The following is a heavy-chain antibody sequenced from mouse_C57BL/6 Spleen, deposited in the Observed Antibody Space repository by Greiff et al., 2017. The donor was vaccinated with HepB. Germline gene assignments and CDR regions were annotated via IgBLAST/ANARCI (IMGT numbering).Heavy chain of an antibody. CDR1: GFSLTSYG. CDR2: IWSGGST. J-gene: IGHJ2*01. CDR3: ARRGYDYDVGYFDY. D-gene: IGHD2-4*01. Sequence: VMLQESGPGLVQPSQSLSITCTVSGFSLTSYGVHWVRQSPGKGLEWLGVIWSGGSTDYNAAFISRLSISKDNSKSQVFFKMNSLQADDTAIYYCARRGYDYDVGYFDYWGQGTTLTVSS. V-gene: IGHV2-2*01.